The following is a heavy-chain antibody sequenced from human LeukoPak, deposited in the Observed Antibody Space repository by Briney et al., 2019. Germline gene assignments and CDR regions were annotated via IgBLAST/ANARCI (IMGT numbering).Heavy chain of an antibody. Sequence: SETLSLTCTVSGGSISSYYWSWIRQPPGKGLEWIGYIYYSGSTNYNPSLKSRVTISVDTSKNQFSLKLSSVTAADTAVYYCARVGLAYCGGDCYLFDPWGQGTLVTVSS. CDR2: IYYSGST. D-gene: IGHD2-21*02. CDR1: GGSISSYY. V-gene: IGHV4-59*01. CDR3: ARVGLAYCGGDCYLFDP. J-gene: IGHJ5*02.